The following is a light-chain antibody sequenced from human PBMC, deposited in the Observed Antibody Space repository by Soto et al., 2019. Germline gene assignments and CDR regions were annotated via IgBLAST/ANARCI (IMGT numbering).Light chain of an antibody. CDR1: QSLLHTDGKTY. V-gene: IGKV2D-29*02. CDR3: MQSTQLPLT. Sequence: DIVMTQTPLSLAATPGQPASISCKASQSLLHTDGKTYLYWYLHKPGQSPQLLIYEVSNRFSGVPDRFSGSGSGTHFTLKISRVGAEDVGVYYCMQSTQLPLTFGGGTKVDIK. CDR2: EVS. J-gene: IGKJ4*01.